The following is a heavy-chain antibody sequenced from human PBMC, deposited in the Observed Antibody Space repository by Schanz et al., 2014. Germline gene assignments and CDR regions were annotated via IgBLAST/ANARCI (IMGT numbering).Heavy chain of an antibody. V-gene: IGHV4-30-2*05. Sequence: QLQLQESGSGLVKPSQTLSLTCGVSGGSISSGGSSWNWIRLPPGKGLEWIGYIYHSGSTYYNPSLKSRVTMSIDTSENQFSLNLRSVTGADTAVYYCARDQSPYTNSSDVRYFDYWGQGSLVTVSP. CDR2: IYHSGST. CDR1: GGSISSGGSS. J-gene: IGHJ4*02. D-gene: IGHD6-6*01. CDR3: ARDQSPYTNSSDVRYFDY.